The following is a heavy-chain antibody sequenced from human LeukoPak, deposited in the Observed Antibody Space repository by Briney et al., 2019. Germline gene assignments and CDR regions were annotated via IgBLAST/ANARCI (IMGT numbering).Heavy chain of an antibody. V-gene: IGHV3-30-3*01. CDR2: ISYDGSNK. J-gene: IGHJ4*02. Sequence: PGGSLRLSCAASGFTFSSYAMHWVRQAPGKVLEGVAVISYDGSNKYYADSVKGRFTISRDNSKNTLYLQMNSLRAEDTAVYYCARENFQLRTWYFDYWGQGTLVTVSS. D-gene: IGHD2-2*01. CDR3: ARENFQLRTWYFDY. CDR1: GFTFSSYA.